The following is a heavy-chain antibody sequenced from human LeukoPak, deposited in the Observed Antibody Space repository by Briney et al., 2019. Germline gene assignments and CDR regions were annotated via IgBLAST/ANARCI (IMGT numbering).Heavy chain of an antibody. CDR1: GGTFSSYA. CDR2: IIPIFGTA. D-gene: IGHD3-22*01. Sequence: SVKASCKASGGTFSSYAISWVRQAPGQGLEWMGGIIPIFGTANYAQKFQGRVTITADKSTSTAYMELSSLRSEDTAVYYCARVGSGYYYTGDDYWGQGTLVTVSS. V-gene: IGHV1-69*06. J-gene: IGHJ4*02. CDR3: ARVGSGYYYTGDDY.